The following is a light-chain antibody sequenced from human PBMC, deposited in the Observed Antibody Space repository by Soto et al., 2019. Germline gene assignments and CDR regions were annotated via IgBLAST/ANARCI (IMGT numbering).Light chain of an antibody. V-gene: IGKV3D-7*01. CDR2: GAS. Sequence: EIVMTQSPATLSLSPGERATLSCRASQSVSSSYLSWYQQKPGQAPRLLIYGASTRATGIPARFSGSGSGIDFTLTISSLQPGVFAGYYCQQDYNIPPGGVPFGPGAKVDIK. CDR3: QQDYNIPPGGVP. J-gene: IGKJ3*01. CDR1: QSVSSSY.